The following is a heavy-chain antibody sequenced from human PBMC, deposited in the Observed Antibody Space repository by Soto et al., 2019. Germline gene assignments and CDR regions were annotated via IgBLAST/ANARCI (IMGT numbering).Heavy chain of an antibody. CDR3: ARMSSSWYSDY. D-gene: IGHD6-13*01. J-gene: IGHJ4*02. Sequence: PSETLSLTCAVSSGSIDNVYWWSWVRQSPGKGLEWIGGTSHDGVTNYNPSLEGRVTISIDKAKNQFYLDLNPVTAADQGLFYFARMSSSWYSDYGGQETLVTVSS. CDR2: TSHDGVT. CDR1: SGSIDNVYW. V-gene: IGHV4-4*02.